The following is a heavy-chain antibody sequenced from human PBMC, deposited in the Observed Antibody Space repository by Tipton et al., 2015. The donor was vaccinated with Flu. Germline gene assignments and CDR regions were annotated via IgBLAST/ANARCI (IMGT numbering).Heavy chain of an antibody. V-gene: IGHV4-59*01. J-gene: IGHJ4*02. Sequence: TLSLTCTVSGDSITDYYWSWIRQPPGKGLEWIGYVDSSGTTNYNPFLNNRVTISIDTSKKNFSLKLISVTAADTAVYFCARGRAVLDFWGRGTLVTVSS. D-gene: IGHD2-8*01. CDR2: VDSSGTT. CDR3: ARGRAVLDF. CDR1: GDSITDYY.